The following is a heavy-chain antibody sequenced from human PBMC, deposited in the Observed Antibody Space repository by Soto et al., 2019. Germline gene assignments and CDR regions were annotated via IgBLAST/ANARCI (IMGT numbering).Heavy chain of an antibody. CDR3: ARHPTTVTTYFDS. D-gene: IGHD4-17*01. Sequence: SETLSLACTVSGGSMSSYYWSWIRQPPGKGLEWIGYIYYNGDSNYNPSFKSRLTISVDTSKNQFSLNLSSMTAADTAVYYCARHPTTVTTYFDSWGQGTLVTVSS. V-gene: IGHV4-59*08. J-gene: IGHJ4*02. CDR1: GGSMSSYY. CDR2: IYYNGDS.